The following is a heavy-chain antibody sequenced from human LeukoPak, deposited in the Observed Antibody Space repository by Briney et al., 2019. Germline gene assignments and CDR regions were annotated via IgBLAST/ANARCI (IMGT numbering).Heavy chain of an antibody. J-gene: IGHJ3*02. CDR1: GFTFSSYA. Sequence: GGSLRLSCAASGFTFSSYAMHWVRQAPGKGLEWVAVISYDGSNKYYADSVKGRFTISRDNSKNTLYLQMNSLRAEDTAVYYCARDASPWELLPSDAFDTWGQGTMVTVSS. CDR2: ISYDGSNK. D-gene: IGHD1-26*01. CDR3: ARDASPWELLPSDAFDT. V-gene: IGHV3-30-3*01.